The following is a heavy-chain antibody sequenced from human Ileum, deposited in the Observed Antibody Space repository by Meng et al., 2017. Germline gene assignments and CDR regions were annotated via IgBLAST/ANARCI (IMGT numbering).Heavy chain of an antibody. Sequence: QVQLQESGPGLVKPSQTLHLNFTVSGGSITSGDYYWSWIRQPPGKGLEWIGYIFYTGATYSNPSLKSRVTASLDTSKSQFSLKLSSVAAADTAIYYCVSERRRSYFFDYWGQGTLVTVSS. CDR2: IFYTGAT. J-gene: IGHJ4*02. CDR1: GGSITSGDYY. CDR3: VSERRRSYFFDY. V-gene: IGHV4-30-4*01.